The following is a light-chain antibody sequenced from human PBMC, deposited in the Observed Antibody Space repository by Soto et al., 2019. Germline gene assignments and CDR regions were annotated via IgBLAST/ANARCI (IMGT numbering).Light chain of an antibody. CDR1: QDISSW. CDR2: AAS. V-gene: IGKV1-12*01. CDR3: QQGDSFPFT. J-gene: IGKJ4*01. Sequence: DIHMTQSTSSVSASVGDSVIITCRASQDISSWVAWYQQKPGKAPKLLISAASSLESGVPRRFSGSGSGTDFTLIISSLQPEDFATYFCQQGDSFPFTFGGGTKVEIK.